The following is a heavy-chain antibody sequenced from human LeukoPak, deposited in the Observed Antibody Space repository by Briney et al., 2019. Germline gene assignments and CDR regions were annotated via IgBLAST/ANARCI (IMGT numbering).Heavy chain of an antibody. J-gene: IGHJ5*02. Sequence: PSETLSLTCTVSGGSISSSSYYWGWIRQPPGKGLEWIGSIYYSGSTYYNPSLKSRVTISVDTSKNQFSLKLSSVTAADTAVYYCARVLGDYGRIWFDPWGQGTLVTDSP. D-gene: IGHD4-17*01. V-gene: IGHV4-39*07. CDR1: GGSISSSSYY. CDR2: IYYSGST. CDR3: ARVLGDYGRIWFDP.